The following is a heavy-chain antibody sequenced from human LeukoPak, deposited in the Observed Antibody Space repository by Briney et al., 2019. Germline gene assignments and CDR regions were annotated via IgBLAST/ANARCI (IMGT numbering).Heavy chain of an antibody. CDR2: IYYSGST. V-gene: IGHV4-59*01. D-gene: IGHD3-22*01. Sequence: PSETLSLTCTVSGGSISSYYWSWIRQPPGKGLEWIGYIYYSGSTNYNPSLKSRVTISVDTSKNQFSLKLSSVTAADTAVYYCARVGGYYYDSSGSLDYWGQGTLVTVSS. CDR1: GGSISSYY. J-gene: IGHJ4*02. CDR3: ARVGGYYYDSSGSLDY.